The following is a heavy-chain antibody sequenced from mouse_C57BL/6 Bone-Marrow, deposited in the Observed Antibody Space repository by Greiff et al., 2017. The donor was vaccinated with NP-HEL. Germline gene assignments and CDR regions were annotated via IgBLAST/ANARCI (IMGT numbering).Heavy chain of an antibody. D-gene: IGHD1-1*01. J-gene: IGHJ1*03. CDR1: GYTFTSYW. CDR2: IDPSDSYT. V-gene: IGHV1-50*01. CDR3: ARRGDYGSSWYFDV. Sequence: QVQLQQPGAELVKPGASVKLSCKASGYTFTSYWMQWVKQRPGQGLEWIGEIDPSDSYTNYNQKFKGKATLTVDTSSSTAYMELRSLTSEDSAVYFCARRGDYGSSWYFDVWGTGTTVTVSS.